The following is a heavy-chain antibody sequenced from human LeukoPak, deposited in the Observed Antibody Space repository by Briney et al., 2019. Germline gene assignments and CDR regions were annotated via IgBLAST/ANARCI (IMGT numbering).Heavy chain of an antibody. CDR3: ARALQPGVYAFDI. J-gene: IGHJ3*02. Sequence: SETLPLTCTVSGVSISSYYWTWIRQPPGEGLEWIGYIYYSGSTNYNPSLKSRVTISVGTSKNQFSLKLSSAAAADTAVYYCARALQPGVYAFDIWGQGTMVTVSS. CDR2: IYYSGST. CDR1: GVSISSYY. V-gene: IGHV4-59*01. D-gene: IGHD6-13*01.